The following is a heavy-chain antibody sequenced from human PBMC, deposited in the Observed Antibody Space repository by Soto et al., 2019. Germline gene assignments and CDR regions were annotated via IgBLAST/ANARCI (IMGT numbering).Heavy chain of an antibody. CDR1: GGSISSSSYY. CDR3: ARPSVVVGEAFDI. J-gene: IGHJ3*02. CDR2: IYYSGST. D-gene: IGHD2-15*01. Sequence: SETLSLTCTVSGGSISSSSYYWGWIRQPPGKGLEWIGSIYYSGSTYYNPSLKSRVTISVDTSKNQFSLKLSSVTAADTAVYYCARPSVVVGEAFDIWGQGTMVTVSS. V-gene: IGHV4-39*01.